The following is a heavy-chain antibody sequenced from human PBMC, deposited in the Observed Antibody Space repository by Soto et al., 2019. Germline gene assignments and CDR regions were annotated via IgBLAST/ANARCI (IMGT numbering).Heavy chain of an antibody. CDR2: IIPIFGTA. CDR3: ARDPRTTGTTENNSWFDP. CDR1: GGTFSSYA. D-gene: IGHD1-1*01. J-gene: IGHJ5*02. Sequence: QVQLVQSGAEVKKPGSSVKVSCKASGGTFSSYAISWVRQAPGQGLEWMGGIIPIFGTANYAQKFQGRVTITADESTSTAYMELSSLRSEDTAVYYCARDPRTTGTTENNSWFDPWGQGTLVTVSS. V-gene: IGHV1-69*01.